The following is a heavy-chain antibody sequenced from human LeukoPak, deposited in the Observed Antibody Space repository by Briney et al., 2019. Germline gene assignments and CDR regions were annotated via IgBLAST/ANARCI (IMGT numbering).Heavy chain of an antibody. D-gene: IGHD6-19*01. CDR1: GFPFSAFS. J-gene: IGHJ4*02. CDR3: AKDLSYTSGASDH. Sequence: GSLRLSCAGSGFPFSAFSLTWVRQAPGKGPEWVSTITDDGYNTYSADSVKGRITFSRDNSKNTLSLQLRSLRAEDTAVYYCAKDLSYTSGASDHWGQGTLVTVSS. CDR2: ITDDGYNT. V-gene: IGHV3-23*01.